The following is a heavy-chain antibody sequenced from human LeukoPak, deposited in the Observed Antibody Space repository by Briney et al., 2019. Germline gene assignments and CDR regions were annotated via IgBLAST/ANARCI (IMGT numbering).Heavy chain of an antibody. CDR1: GFTFSSYS. D-gene: IGHD1-1*01. CDR2: ISGSGGRI. CDR3: AKNPRLEGWIYFDT. J-gene: IGHJ4*02. Sequence: GGSLRLSCAASGFTFSSYSMNWVRQAPGKGLEWVSSISGSGGRIDYADSVKGRFTISRDNSKNTLSLQMNSLTAEDTAVYYCAKNPRLEGWIYFDTWGQGILVTVSS. V-gene: IGHV3-23*01.